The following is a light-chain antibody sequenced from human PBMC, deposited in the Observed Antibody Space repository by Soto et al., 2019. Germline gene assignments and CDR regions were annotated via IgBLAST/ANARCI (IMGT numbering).Light chain of an antibody. CDR2: AAS. Sequence: IHLTHSPSFLCASFGYRFTITFRASQGIRNDLGWYQQKPGKAPKLLIYAASSLQSGVPSRFSGSGSGTDFTLTISSLQPEDFATYYCLQDYNYPRTFGQGTKVDIK. J-gene: IGKJ1*01. V-gene: IGKV1-6*02. CDR3: LQDYNYPRT. CDR1: QGIRND.